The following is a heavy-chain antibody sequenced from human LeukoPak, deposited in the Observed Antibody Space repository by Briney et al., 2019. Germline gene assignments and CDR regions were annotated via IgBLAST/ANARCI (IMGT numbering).Heavy chain of an antibody. J-gene: IGHJ5*02. CDR2: INPSGGST. CDR1: GYTFTSYY. Sequence: ASVKVSCKASGYTFTSYYMHWVRQAPGQGLEWMGIINPSGGSTSYAQKFQGRVTMTRDTSTSTVYMELSSLRSEDTAVYYCASGENLFCSGGSCINRFDPWGQGTLVTVSS. V-gene: IGHV1-46*01. CDR3: ASGENLFCSGGSCINRFDP. D-gene: IGHD2-15*01.